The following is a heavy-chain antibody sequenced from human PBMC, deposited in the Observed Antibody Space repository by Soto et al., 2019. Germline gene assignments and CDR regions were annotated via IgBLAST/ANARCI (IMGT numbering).Heavy chain of an antibody. J-gene: IGHJ6*02. CDR2: IYYSGST. CDR3: ARFDRRRHYDILTGSYYYYGMDV. V-gene: IGHV4-31*03. D-gene: IGHD3-9*01. CDR1: GGSISSGGYY. Sequence: LSLTCTVSGGSISSGGYYWSWIRQHPGKGLEWIGYIYYSGSTYYNPSLKSRVTISVDTSKNQFSLKLSSVTAADTAVYYCARFDRRRHYDILTGSYYYYGMDVWGQRTTVPASS.